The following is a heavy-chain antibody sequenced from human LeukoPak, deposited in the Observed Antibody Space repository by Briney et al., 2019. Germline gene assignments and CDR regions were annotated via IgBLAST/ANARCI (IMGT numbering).Heavy chain of an antibody. CDR2: ISNSGAST. J-gene: IGHJ4*02. CDR3: ARESRRYGSGSYPPDY. Sequence: VGSLRLSCVASGFTFSSYSTNWVRQAPGKGLEWISSISNSGASTDYADSVKGRFTISRDNAKNSLYLQMTSLRAEDTAVYYCARESRRYGSGSYPPDYWGRGTLVTVSS. V-gene: IGHV3-21*01. CDR1: GFTFSSYS. D-gene: IGHD3-10*01.